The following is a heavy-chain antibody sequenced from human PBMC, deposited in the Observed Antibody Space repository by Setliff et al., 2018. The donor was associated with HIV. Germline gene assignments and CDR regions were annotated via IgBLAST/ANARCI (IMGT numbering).Heavy chain of an antibody. V-gene: IGHV3-9*01. CDR1: GFIFNNYA. CDR3: VKDASVSATNFYYFDV. CDR2: ISWNGDFT. Sequence: QPGGSLRLSCAGSGFIFNNYAMYWVRQAPGKGLEWVSGISWNGDFTAYAESTKGRFTISRDNARQSLYLQMNSLTTEDTALYFCVKDASVSATNFYYFDVWGKGTTVTVSS. J-gene: IGHJ6*03.